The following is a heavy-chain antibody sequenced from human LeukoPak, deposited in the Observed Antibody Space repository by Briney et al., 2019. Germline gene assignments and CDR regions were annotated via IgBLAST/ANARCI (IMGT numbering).Heavy chain of an antibody. J-gene: IGHJ5*02. D-gene: IGHD3-22*01. V-gene: IGHV4-39*02. Sequence: PSETLSLTCTVSGGSISSSSYYWGWIRQPPGKGLEWIGSIYYSGSTYYNPSLKSRVTISVDTSKNQFSLKLSSVTAADTAVYYCARDHPYYDSSAYYSSWFDPWRQGTLVTVSS. CDR1: GGSISSSSYY. CDR3: ARDHPYYDSSAYYSSWFDP. CDR2: IYYSGST.